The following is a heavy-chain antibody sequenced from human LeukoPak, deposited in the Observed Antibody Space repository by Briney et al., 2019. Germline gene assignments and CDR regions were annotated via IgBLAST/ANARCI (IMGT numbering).Heavy chain of an antibody. CDR2: MTPDSGKT. Sequence: ASVKVSCKASGYTFTNFDINWVRQATGQRLEWMGRMTPDSGKTDYAQKFQGRITITRDTSINTVYMDLSSLRSDDTAVYYCARGFVDFWSGYYRRDWFDPWGQGTLVTVSS. J-gene: IGHJ5*02. D-gene: IGHD3-3*01. V-gene: IGHV1-8*03. CDR1: GYTFTNFD. CDR3: ARGFVDFWSGYYRRDWFDP.